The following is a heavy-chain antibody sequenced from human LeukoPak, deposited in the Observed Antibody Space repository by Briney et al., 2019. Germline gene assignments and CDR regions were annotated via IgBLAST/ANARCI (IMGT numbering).Heavy chain of an antibody. CDR3: ARVVVVAATSAFDI. CDR1: GGTFSSYA. J-gene: IGHJ3*02. Sequence: SVKVSCKASGGTFSSYAISWVRQAPGQGLEWMGGIIPIFGTASYAQKFQGRVTITADESTSTAYMELSSLRSEDTAVYYCARVVVVAATSAFDIWGQGTMVTVSS. D-gene: IGHD2-15*01. CDR2: IIPIFGTA. V-gene: IGHV1-69*01.